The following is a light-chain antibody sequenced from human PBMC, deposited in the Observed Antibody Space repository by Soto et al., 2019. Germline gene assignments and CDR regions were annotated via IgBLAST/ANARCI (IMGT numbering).Light chain of an antibody. V-gene: IGLV2-14*01. CDR3: TSYRSSSAPVV. J-gene: IGLJ2*01. Sequence: QSVLTQPASVSGSPGQSITISCTGTSSDVGGYNYVSWYQQYPGKAPKLMIYEVSNRPSGVSNRFSGSKSGNTASLTISGLLPEDEADYYCTSYRSSSAPVVFGGGTKLTVL. CDR1: SSDVGGYNY. CDR2: EVS.